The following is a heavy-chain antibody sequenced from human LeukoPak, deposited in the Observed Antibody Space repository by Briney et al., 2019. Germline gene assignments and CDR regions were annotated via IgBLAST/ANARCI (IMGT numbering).Heavy chain of an antibody. J-gene: IGHJ4*02. CDR3: ARPPYGSGSYYLDY. CDR2: INHSGST. Sequence: SETLSLTCAVYGGSFSGYYWSWIRQPPGKGLEWIGEINHSGSTNYNPSLKSRVTISVDTSRNQFSLKLSSVTAADTAVYYCARPPYGSGSYYLDYWGQGTLVTVSS. D-gene: IGHD3-10*01. V-gene: IGHV4-34*01. CDR1: GGSFSGYY.